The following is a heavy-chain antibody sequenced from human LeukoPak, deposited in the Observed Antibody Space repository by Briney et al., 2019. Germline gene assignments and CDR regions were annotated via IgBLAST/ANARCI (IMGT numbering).Heavy chain of an antibody. J-gene: IGHJ6*02. V-gene: IGHV4-4*07. CDR3: AKEDIVVVTKYIHYGMDV. CDR2: IYTNGTT. D-gene: IGHD2-15*01. Sequence: SETLSLTCIVSGGSIRNYYWTWIRQPAGKGLQWIGRIYTNGTTNYSPSLKSRVTMSVDTSKNQFSLKLTSATAADTAVYYCAKEDIVVVTKYIHYGMDVWGQGTTVTVSS. CDR1: GGSIRNYY.